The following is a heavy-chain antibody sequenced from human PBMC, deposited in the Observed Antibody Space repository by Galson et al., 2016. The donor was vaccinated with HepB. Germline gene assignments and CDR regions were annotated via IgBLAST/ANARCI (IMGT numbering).Heavy chain of an antibody. CDR2: ISGSGGAT. V-gene: IGHV3-23*01. J-gene: IGHJ5*02. D-gene: IGHD4/OR15-4a*01. Sequence: SLRLSCAASGFTFSSSAMGWVRQAPGKGLEWVSAISGSGGATFYADSVKGRFTISRDNSKNTLYLQMYSLRAEDTAVYYCGKEGCGTYNWFDPWGQGTLVTVSS. CDR1: GFTFSSSA. CDR3: GKEGCGTYNWFDP.